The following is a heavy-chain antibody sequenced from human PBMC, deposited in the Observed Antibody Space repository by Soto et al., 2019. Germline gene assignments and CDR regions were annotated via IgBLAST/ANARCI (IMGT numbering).Heavy chain of an antibody. D-gene: IGHD6-6*01. CDR1: GGSISSSTYY. J-gene: IGHJ5*02. CDR3: ARRSSSSLGSLFDP. Sequence: SETLSLTCTVSGGSISSSTYYWDWIRQPPGKGLEWIGAMYYTGNKNYNPSLEGRVTMSVDTSKNQFSLKLSSVTPTDTAVYYCARRSSSSLGSLFDPWGRGILVT. V-gene: IGHV4-39*01. CDR2: MYYTGNK.